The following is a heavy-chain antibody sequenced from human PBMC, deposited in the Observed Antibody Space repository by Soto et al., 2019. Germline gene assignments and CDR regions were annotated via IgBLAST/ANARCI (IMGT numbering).Heavy chain of an antibody. J-gene: IGHJ6*03. D-gene: IGHD3-16*01. CDR2: ISAYNGNT. CDR1: GYTFTSYG. CDR3: ARGGRSLGYYYYYMDV. V-gene: IGHV1-18*01. Sequence: ASVKVSCKASGYTFTSYGISWVRQAPGQGLEWMGWISAYNGNTNYAQKLQGRVTVTTDTSTSTAYMELRSLRSDDTAVYYCARGGRSLGYYYYYMDVWGKGTTVTVSS.